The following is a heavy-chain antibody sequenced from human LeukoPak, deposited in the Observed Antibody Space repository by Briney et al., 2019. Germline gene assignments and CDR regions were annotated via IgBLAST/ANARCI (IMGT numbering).Heavy chain of an antibody. Sequence: PSQTLSLTCTVSGGSISSGSYYWSWIRQPAGKGLEWIGRIYTSGSTDYNPSLKSRVTISVDTSKNQFSLKLSSVTAADTAVYYCAREPGGSNVAFDIWGQGTMVTVSS. V-gene: IGHV4-61*02. CDR1: GGSISSGSYY. CDR2: IYTSGST. CDR3: AREPGGSNVAFDI. J-gene: IGHJ3*02. D-gene: IGHD3-16*01.